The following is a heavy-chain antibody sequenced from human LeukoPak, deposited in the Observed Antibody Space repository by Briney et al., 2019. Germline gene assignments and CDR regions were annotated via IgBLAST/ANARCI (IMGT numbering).Heavy chain of an antibody. CDR2: INTDGSST. CDR1: GFPFSSSW. D-gene: IGHD6-13*01. V-gene: IGHV3-74*01. CDR3: AKDSSIAAADYYFDY. J-gene: IGHJ4*02. Sequence: PGGPLRLSCAASGFPFSSSWMHWFRQAPGKGRVWVLRINTDGSSTTYADSVKGRFTISRDNAKNTLYLQMNSLRTEDTAVYYCAKDSSIAAADYYFDYWGQGTLVTVSS.